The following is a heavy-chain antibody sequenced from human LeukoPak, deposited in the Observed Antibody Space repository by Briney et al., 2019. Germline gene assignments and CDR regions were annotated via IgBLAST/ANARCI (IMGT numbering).Heavy chain of an antibody. J-gene: IGHJ4*02. CDR3: ARHSYDTSGYYYVDY. V-gene: IGHV3-30*04. CDR1: GFTFSSYA. D-gene: IGHD3-22*01. Sequence: PGGSLRLSCAASGFTFSSYAMHWVRQAPGKGLEWVAVISYDGSNKYYADSVKGRFTISRDNSKNTLYLQMNSLRAEDTAVYYCARHSYDTSGYYYVDYWGRGTHVTVSS. CDR2: ISYDGSNK.